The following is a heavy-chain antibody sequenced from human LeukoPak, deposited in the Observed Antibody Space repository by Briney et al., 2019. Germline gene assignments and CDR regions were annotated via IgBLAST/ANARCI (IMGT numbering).Heavy chain of an antibody. Sequence: PGGSLRLSCAASGFTFSGSAIHWVRQASGKGLEWVGRIRSKLNNYATAYAEPVKGRFTISRDNSKNTLYLQMNSLRAEDTAVYYCAKDRLVYGPGNSYFDYWGQGTLVTVSS. J-gene: IGHJ4*02. CDR3: AKDRLVYGPGNSYFDY. V-gene: IGHV3-73*01. CDR2: IRSKLNNYAT. CDR1: GFTFSGSA. D-gene: IGHD3-10*01.